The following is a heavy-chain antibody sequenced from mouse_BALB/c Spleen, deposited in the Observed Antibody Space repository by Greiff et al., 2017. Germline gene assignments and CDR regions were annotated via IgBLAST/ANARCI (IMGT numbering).Heavy chain of an antibody. V-gene: IGHV14-3*02. CDR3: AFTMPAFAY. CDR1: GFNIKDTY. J-gene: IGHJ3*01. D-gene: IGHD1-1*02. Sequence: VQLQQSGAELVKPGAPVKLSCTASGFNIKDTYMHWVKQRPEQGLEWIGRIDPANGNTKYDPKFQGKATITADTSSNTAYLQLSSLTSEDTAVYYCAFTMPAFAYWGQGTLVTVSA. CDR2: IDPANGNT.